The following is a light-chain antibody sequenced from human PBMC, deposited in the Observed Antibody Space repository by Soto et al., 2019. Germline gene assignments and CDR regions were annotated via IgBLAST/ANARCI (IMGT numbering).Light chain of an antibody. CDR3: SSYTSSSTLRV. V-gene: IGLV2-14*01. Sequence: QSALTQPASVSGSPGQSITISCIGTSSDVGGYNYVSWYQQHPGKAPKLMIYDVSSRPSGVSNRFSGSKSGNTASLTISGLQAEDEADYYCSSYTSSSTLRVFGGGTKLTVL. J-gene: IGLJ2*01. CDR2: DVS. CDR1: SSDVGGYNY.